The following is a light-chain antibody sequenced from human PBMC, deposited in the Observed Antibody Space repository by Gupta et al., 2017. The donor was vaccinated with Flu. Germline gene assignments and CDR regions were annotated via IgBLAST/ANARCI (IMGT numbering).Light chain of an antibody. CDR1: ALPKQY. Sequence: GDALPKQYAYWYQQKPGQAPVLVIYKDSERPSGIPERFSGSSSGTTVTLTISGVQAEDEADYYCQSADSSGTPFWVFGGGTKLTVL. CDR2: KDS. J-gene: IGLJ3*02. V-gene: IGLV3-25*03. CDR3: QSADSSGTPFWV.